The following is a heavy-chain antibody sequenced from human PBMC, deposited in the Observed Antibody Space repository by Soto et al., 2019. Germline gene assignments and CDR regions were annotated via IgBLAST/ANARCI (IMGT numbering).Heavy chain of an antibody. CDR3: ARQGDYSSSLNWFDP. V-gene: IGHV4-39*01. CDR2: IYYSGST. Sequence: QLQLQESGPGLVKPSETLSLTCTVSGGSISSSSYFWGWIRQPPGKGLEWIGSIYYSGSTYYNPSLKSRVTISVDTSKNQFSLKLTSVTAADTAVYYCARQGDYSSSLNWFDPWGQGTLVTVSS. D-gene: IGHD6-13*01. J-gene: IGHJ5*02. CDR1: GGSISSSSYF.